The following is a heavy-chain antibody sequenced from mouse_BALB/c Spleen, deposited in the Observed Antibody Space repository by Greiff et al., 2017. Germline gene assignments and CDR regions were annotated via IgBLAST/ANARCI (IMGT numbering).Heavy chain of an antibody. CDR3: ARTAENAMDY. CDR1: GFTFSSYA. Sequence: EVQGVESGGGLVKPGGSLKLSCAASGFTFSSYAMSWVRQSPEKRLEWVAEISSGGSYTYYPDTVTGRFTISRDNAKNTLYLEMSSLRSEDTAMYYCARTAENAMDYWGQGTSVTVSS. J-gene: IGHJ4*01. D-gene: IGHD1-2*01. CDR2: ISSGGSYT. V-gene: IGHV5-9-4*01.